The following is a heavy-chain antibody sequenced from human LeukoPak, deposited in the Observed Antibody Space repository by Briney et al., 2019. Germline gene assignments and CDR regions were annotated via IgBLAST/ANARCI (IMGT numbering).Heavy chain of an antibody. CDR2: IYPGDSDT. J-gene: IGHJ4*02. CDR3: ARYIISAMVTNYFDY. CDR1: GYSFTTYW. Sequence: GGSLKISCKGSGYSFTTYWIGWVRQMPGKGLGWRGIIYPGDSDTRYSPSFQGQVTISADKSISTAYLQWSSLKASDNAMYYCARYIISAMVTNYFDYWGQGTLVTVSS. D-gene: IGHD5-18*01. V-gene: IGHV5-51*01.